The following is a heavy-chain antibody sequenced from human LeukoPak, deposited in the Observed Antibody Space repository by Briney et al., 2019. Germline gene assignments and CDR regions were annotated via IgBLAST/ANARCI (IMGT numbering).Heavy chain of an antibody. CDR1: GGSISSYY. D-gene: IGHD3-10*01. Sequence: SETLSLTCTVSGGSISSYYWSRIRQPPGKGLEWIGYIYYSGSTNYNPSLKSRVTISVDTSKNQFSLKLSSVTAADTAVYYCARYRTARGKFDYWGQGTLVTVSS. CDR3: ARYRTARGKFDY. V-gene: IGHV4-59*01. CDR2: IYYSGST. J-gene: IGHJ4*02.